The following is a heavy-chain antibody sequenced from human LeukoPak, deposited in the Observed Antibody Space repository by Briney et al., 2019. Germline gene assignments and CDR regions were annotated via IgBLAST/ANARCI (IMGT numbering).Heavy chain of an antibody. CDR2: ISSSSSTI. D-gene: IGHD6-19*01. CDR1: GFTFSIYS. V-gene: IGHV3-48*01. Sequence: PGGSLRLSCAASGFTFSIYSMNWDRQAPGKGLEWVSYISSSSSTIYYADSVKGRFTISRDNAKNSLYLQMNSLRAEDTAVYYCARDRYSSGWYLGPPNVGYWGQGTLVTVSS. J-gene: IGHJ4*02. CDR3: ARDRYSSGWYLGPPNVGY.